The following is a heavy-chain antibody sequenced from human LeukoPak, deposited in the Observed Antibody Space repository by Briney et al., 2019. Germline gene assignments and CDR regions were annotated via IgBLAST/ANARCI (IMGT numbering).Heavy chain of an antibody. CDR1: GGSVSSSTYY. D-gene: IGHD6-19*01. Sequence: KRSETLSLTCTVSGGSVSSSTYYWGWIRQPPGKGLEWIGSIYYSGSTYYNPSVKSRVTISVDTSKNQFSLKLSSVTAADTAMYYCARSGYSSGWLFDYWGQGTLVTVSS. V-gene: IGHV4-39*01. CDR2: IYYSGST. J-gene: IGHJ4*02. CDR3: ARSGYSSGWLFDY.